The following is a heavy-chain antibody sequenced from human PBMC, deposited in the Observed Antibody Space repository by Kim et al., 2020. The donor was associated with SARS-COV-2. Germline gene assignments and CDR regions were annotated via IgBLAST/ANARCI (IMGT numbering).Heavy chain of an antibody. Sequence: NTKYSQKVQGRVTITRDTAASTAYMELSSLRSEDTAVYYCARTQFGPLSYWGQGTLVTVSS. V-gene: IGHV1-3*01. CDR3: ARTQFGPLSY. CDR2: NT. J-gene: IGHJ4*02. D-gene: IGHD3-10*01.